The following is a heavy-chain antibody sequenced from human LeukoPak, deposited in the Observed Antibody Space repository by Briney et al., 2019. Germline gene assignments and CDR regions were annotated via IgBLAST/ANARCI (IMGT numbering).Heavy chain of an antibody. Sequence: ASVKVSCKASGYTFSSYGISWVRQAPGQGLEWMGWISVYNGNPNYAQKFQDRVTMTTDTSTSTACMELRSLRSDDTAVYYCARDQYDSVWGSHRPYFDYWGQGTLVTVSS. J-gene: IGHJ4*02. CDR3: ARDQYDSVWGSHRPYFDY. V-gene: IGHV1-18*01. CDR1: GYTFSSYG. CDR2: ISVYNGNP. D-gene: IGHD3-16*02.